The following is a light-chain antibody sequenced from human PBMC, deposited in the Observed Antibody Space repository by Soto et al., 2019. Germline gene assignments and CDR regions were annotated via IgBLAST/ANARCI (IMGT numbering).Light chain of an antibody. CDR1: QSISNS. CDR2: RAS. J-gene: IGKJ4*01. CDR3: QQYGSPLT. V-gene: IGKV1-5*03. Sequence: DIQMTQTPSTRSGSVGDRFTMTGRASQSISNSLAWYQQKPGKAPKLLIYRASALQSGVPSRFSGSGSGTEFTLTISRLEPEDFAVYYCQQYGSPLTFGGGTKVDIK.